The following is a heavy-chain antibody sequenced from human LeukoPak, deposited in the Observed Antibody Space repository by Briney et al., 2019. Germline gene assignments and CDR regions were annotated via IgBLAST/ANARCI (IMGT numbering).Heavy chain of an antibody. D-gene: IGHD6-19*01. CDR2: IRHDESVR. CDR1: GFTFSSYG. V-gene: IGHV3-30*02. J-gene: IGHJ4*02. Sequence: GGSLRLSCAASGFTFSSYGMHWVRQAPGKGLEWVAFIRHDESVRYYADSVRGRFTISSDNSKNTLSLQMNSLRPEDTAVYYCAKGPSQGATWLGDYWGQGILVTVSS. CDR3: AKGPSQGATWLGDY.